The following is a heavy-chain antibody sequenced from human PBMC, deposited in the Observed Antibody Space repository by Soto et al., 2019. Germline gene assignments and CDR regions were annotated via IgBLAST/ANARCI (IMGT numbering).Heavy chain of an antibody. J-gene: IGHJ6*02. D-gene: IGHD2-15*01. CDR3: ARAYSGRLPRRADYYFAMDV. V-gene: IGHV3-13*05. CDR2: IGAADDP. CDR1: GFTFSAYD. Sequence: GGSLRLSCAASGFTFSAYDMHWVRQTTGKGLEWVSAIGAADDPYYLGSVKGRFTISGENAKNSLYLQMNSLRAEDTAVYYCARAYSGRLPRRADYYFAMDVWGQGTTVTVSS.